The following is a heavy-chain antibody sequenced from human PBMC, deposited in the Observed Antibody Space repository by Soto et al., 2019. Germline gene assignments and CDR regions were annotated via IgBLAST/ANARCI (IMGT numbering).Heavy chain of an antibody. D-gene: IGHD3-10*01. Sequence: QVQLQESGPGLVKPSQTLSLTCTVSGGSISSGGYYWSWIRQHPGKGLEWIGYIYYSGSTYYNPSLKXRXTXSXXTSKNQCSLKLSSVTAADTAVYYCARVFGFGGMDVWGQGTTVTVSS. CDR2: IYYSGST. CDR3: ARVFGFGGMDV. J-gene: IGHJ6*02. V-gene: IGHV4-31*03. CDR1: GGSISSGGYY.